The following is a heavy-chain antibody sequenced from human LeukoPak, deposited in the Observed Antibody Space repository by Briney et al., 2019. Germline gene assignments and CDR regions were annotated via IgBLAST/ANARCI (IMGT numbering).Heavy chain of an antibody. Sequence: PGGSLRLSCAASGFTVSSNYMSWVRQAPGKGLEWVSVIYSGGSTYYADSVKGRFTISRDNSKNTLYLQMNSLRAEDTAVYYCARDRIIAVAGTRSYYYGMDVWGQGTTVTVSS. CDR3: ARDRIIAVAGTRSYYYGMDV. J-gene: IGHJ6*02. CDR1: GFTVSSNY. V-gene: IGHV3-53*01. D-gene: IGHD6-19*01. CDR2: IYSGGST.